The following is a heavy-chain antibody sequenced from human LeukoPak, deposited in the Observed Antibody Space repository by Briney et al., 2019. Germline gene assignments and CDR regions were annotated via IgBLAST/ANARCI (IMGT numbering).Heavy chain of an antibody. V-gene: IGHV3-30*02. D-gene: IGHD2-2*01. CDR2: IRYDGSNK. CDR3: AKIALGSAMIRGFFYDGMDV. CDR1: GFTFSSYG. J-gene: IGHJ6*01. Sequence: GGSLRLSCAASGFTFSSYGMHWVRQAPGKGLEWVAFIRYDGSNKYYADSVKGRVTISGENSKNTMYLQMTSLRAEDTAVYYCAKIALGSAMIRGFFYDGMDVWGQGTTVTVSS.